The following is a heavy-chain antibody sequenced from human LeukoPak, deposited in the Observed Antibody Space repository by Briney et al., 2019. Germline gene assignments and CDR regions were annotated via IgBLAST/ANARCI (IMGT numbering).Heavy chain of an antibody. J-gene: IGHJ4*02. D-gene: IGHD3-10*01. V-gene: IGHV4-59*01. CDR1: GGSISTYY. Sequence: PSETLSLTCAVSGGSISTYYWSWIRQPPGKGLEWIGYIFYSGSTNYNPSLKSRVTMSVDTSKNQFSLKLSSVTAADTAVYYCARRAAYYYGSGSFDYWGQGTLVTVSS. CDR3: ARRAAYYYGSGSFDY. CDR2: IFYSGST.